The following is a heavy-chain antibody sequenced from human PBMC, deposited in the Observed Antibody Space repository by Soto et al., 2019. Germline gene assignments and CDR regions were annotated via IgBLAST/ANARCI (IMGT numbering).Heavy chain of an antibody. CDR3: ARDAVPRNGEWDSFDP. D-gene: IGHD6-19*01. V-gene: IGHV3-23*01. Sequence: EMQVLESGGGLVQTGELLRLSCTASGFTFSNYAMSWVRQAPGKGPEWVSSIGGGGDTYYTDAVKGRFTVSRDDPKSTLYLQMNSLRAEDTARYYCARDAVPRNGEWDSFDPWGQGTLVSVSS. CDR2: SIGGGGDT. CDR1: GFTFSNYA. J-gene: IGHJ5*02.